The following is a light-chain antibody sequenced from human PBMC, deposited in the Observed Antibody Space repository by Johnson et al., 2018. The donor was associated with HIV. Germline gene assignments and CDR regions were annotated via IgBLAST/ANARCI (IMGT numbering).Light chain of an antibody. CDR2: ENN. CDR3: GTWDSSLSAGV. J-gene: IGLJ1*01. V-gene: IGLV1-51*02. CDR1: SSNIGNNY. Sequence: QSVLTQPPSVSAAPGQKVTISCSGSSSNIGNNYVSWYQQLPGTAPKLLIYENNKRPSGVPDRFSGSKSGTSATLGITGLQTGDEADYYFGTWDSSLSAGVFGTGTKVTVL.